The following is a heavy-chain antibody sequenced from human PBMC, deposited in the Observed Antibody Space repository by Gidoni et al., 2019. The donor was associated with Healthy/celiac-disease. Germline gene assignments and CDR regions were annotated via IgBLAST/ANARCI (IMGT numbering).Heavy chain of an antibody. V-gene: IGHV1-2*02. CDR1: GYTLPGHY. CDR2: INPNSGGT. D-gene: IGHD6-19*01. J-gene: IGHJ6*02. Sequence: QVQLVQSGAEVKKPGASVKVSCKASGYTLPGHYMHCVRQAPGQGLEWMGWINPNSGGTNYAQKFQGRVTMTRDTSISTAYMDLSRLRSDDTAVYYCARCIAVAGNYYYYGMDVWGQGTTVTVSS. CDR3: ARCIAVAGNYYYYGMDV.